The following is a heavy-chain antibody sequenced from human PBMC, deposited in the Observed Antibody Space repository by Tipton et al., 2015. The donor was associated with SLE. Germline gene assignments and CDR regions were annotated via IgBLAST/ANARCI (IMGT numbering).Heavy chain of an antibody. J-gene: IGHJ4*02. D-gene: IGHD2-8*02. CDR1: GASISSYY. Sequence: LSLTCTVSGASISSYYWSWVRQPPGKGLEWISSISSSSNFIYYADSLKGRFTISRDNAKNSLYLQMNSLRAEDTSVYYCARLVAPDYFDYWGQGTLVTVSS. CDR3: ARLVAPDYFDY. CDR2: ISSSSNFI. V-gene: IGHV3-21*03.